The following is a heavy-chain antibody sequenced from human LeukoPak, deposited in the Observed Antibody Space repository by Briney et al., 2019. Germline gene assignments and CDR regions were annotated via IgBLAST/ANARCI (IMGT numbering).Heavy chain of an antibody. CDR3: ARDPPRGGCIDY. J-gene: IGHJ4*02. Sequence: GGSLRLSCAASGFTFSSYSMNWVRQAPGKGLEWVSSISSSSSYIYYADSVKGRFTISRDNAKNSLYLQMNSLRAEDTAVYYCARDPPRGGCIDYWGQGTLVTVSS. D-gene: IGHD2-15*01. V-gene: IGHV3-21*01. CDR1: GFTFSSYS. CDR2: ISSSSSYI.